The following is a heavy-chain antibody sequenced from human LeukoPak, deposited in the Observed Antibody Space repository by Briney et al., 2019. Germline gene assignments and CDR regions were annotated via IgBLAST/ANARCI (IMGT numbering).Heavy chain of an antibody. CDR3: ARDGVATNHWQPDH. Sequence: PGGSLRLSCAVSGFTFSSYAVTWVRQAPGKGLDWVSGIGGGSGSTYYSDSVKGRFTVSRDTSKNTLYLQMNSLRVEDTAVYYCARDGVATNHWQPDHWGQGTLVTVSS. V-gene: IGHV3-23*01. CDR1: GFTFSSYA. J-gene: IGHJ4*02. CDR2: IGGGSGST. D-gene: IGHD5-24*01.